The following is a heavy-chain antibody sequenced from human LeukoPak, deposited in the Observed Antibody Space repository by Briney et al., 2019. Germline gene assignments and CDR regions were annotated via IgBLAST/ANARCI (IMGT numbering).Heavy chain of an antibody. J-gene: IGHJ3*02. CDR2: FDPEDGET. D-gene: IGHD3-22*01. CDR3: ATLYDSSGYLAFDI. CDR1: GYTLTELS. Sequence: GASVKLSCKVSGYTLTELSMHWVRQAPGKGLEWMGGFDPEDGETIYAQKFQGRVTMTEDTSTDTAYMELSSLRSEDTAVYYCATLYDSSGYLAFDIWGQGTMAMVSS. V-gene: IGHV1-24*01.